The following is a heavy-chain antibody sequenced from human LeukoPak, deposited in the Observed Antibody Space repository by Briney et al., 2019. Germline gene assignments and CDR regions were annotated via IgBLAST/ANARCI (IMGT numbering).Heavy chain of an antibody. Sequence: SETLSLTCTVSCGSISSYYWSWIRQPAGKGLEWIGRIYTSGSTNYNPSLKSRVTMSVDTSKNQFSPKLSSVTAADTAVYYCARDRLGYCSSTSCRDAFDIWGQGTMVTVSS. CDR3: ARDRLGYCSSTSCRDAFDI. CDR2: IYTSGST. D-gene: IGHD2-2*01. J-gene: IGHJ3*02. CDR1: CGSISSYY. V-gene: IGHV4-4*07.